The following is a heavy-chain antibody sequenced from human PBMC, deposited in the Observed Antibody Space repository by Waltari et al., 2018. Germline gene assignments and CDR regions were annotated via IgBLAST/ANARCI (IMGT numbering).Heavy chain of an antibody. CDR1: GFTLNTFG. J-gene: IGHJ4*02. CDR2: LPYHGHNR. CDR3: AKDLAFYYDRSRLYEYYFDY. D-gene: IGHD3-22*01. V-gene: IGHV3-30*02. Sequence: QVQLVESGGGVVQPGGSLRLSCVASGFTLNTFGIHWVRQAPGTGLEWVAYLPYHGHNRYYADSVKGRFTISRDNSMTTVFLQMNSLRAEDTAIYYCAKDLAFYYDRSRLYEYYFDYWGQGTLVTVSS.